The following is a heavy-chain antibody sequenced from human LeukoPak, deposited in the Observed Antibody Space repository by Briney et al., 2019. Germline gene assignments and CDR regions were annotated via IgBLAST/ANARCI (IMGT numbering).Heavy chain of an antibody. CDR2: IGSGGTTI. CDR3: AREYSGVFDY. J-gene: IGHJ4*02. CDR1: GFTFSNAW. V-gene: IGHV3-11*04. Sequence: SGGSLRLSCAASGFTFSNAWMSWVRQAPGKGLEWVSYIGSGGTTISYADSVKGRFTISRDNAMNSLYLQMNSLRAEDTAVYYCAREYSGVFDYWGQGTLVTVSS. D-gene: IGHD5-12*01.